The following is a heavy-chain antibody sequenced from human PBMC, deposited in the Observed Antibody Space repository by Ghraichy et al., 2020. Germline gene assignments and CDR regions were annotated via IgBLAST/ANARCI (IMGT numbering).Heavy chain of an antibody. J-gene: IGHJ5*02. CDR2: INHSGST. V-gene: IGHV4-34*01. CDR3: ARGPFGVVPPNWFDP. CDR1: GGSFSGYY. Sequence: SETLSLTCAVYGGSFSGYYWSWIRQPPGKGLEWIGEINHSGSTNYNPSLKSRVTISVDTSKNQFSLKLSSVTAADTAVYYCARGPFGVVPPNWFDPWGQGTLVTVSS. D-gene: IGHD3-3*01.